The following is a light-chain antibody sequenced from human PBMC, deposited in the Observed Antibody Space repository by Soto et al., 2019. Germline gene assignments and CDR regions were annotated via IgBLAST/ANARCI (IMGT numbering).Light chain of an antibody. CDR2: DAS. CDR1: QSVSSY. Sequence: DIVLTQSPATLSLSPGERVTLTCRASQSVSSYLAWYQQKPGQAPRLLIYDASNMDTGIPARFSGSGSGTDFTLTISSLQPEDFAIYYCQQRSNWPPTFGPGTKVDIK. J-gene: IGKJ3*01. CDR3: QQRSNWPPT. V-gene: IGKV3-11*01.